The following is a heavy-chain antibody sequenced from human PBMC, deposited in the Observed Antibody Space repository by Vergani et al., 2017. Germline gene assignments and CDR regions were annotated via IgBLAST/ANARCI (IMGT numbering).Heavy chain of an antibody. CDR1: GYTFTSYG. J-gene: IGHJ5*02. CDR3: ARHTMVRGVSTFFWFDP. V-gene: IGHV1-8*02. Sequence: QVQLVQSGAEVKKPGASVKASCKASGYTFTSYGISWVRQAPGQGLEWMGWMNPNSGNTGYAQKFQGRVTMTRNTSISTAYMELSSLRSEDTAVYYCARHTMVRGVSTFFWFDPWGQGTLVTVSS. D-gene: IGHD3-10*01. CDR2: MNPNSGNT.